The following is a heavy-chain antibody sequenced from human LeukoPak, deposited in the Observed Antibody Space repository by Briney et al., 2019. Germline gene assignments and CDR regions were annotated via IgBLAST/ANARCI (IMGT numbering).Heavy chain of an antibody. CDR2: ISGSGSTT. CDR3: ARDQGYDYAPLGSATHVY. J-gene: IGHJ4*02. V-gene: IGHV3-23*01. Sequence: GGSLRLSCAASGFTFSHYAMSWVRQTPGKGLEWVSSISGSGSTTHYADSVKGRFTISRDTSKKTLFLKLSNLRAEDTAVYFCARDQGYDYAPLGSATHVYWGQGTLVAVSS. CDR1: GFTFSHYA. D-gene: IGHD5-12*01.